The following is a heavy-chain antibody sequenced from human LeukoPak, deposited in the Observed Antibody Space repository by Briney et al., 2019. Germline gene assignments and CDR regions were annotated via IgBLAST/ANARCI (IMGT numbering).Heavy chain of an antibody. J-gene: IGHJ4*02. CDR2: IRYDGSNK. V-gene: IGHV3-30*02. CDR1: GFTFSSYG. Sequence: PGGSLRLSCAASGFTFSSYGMHWVRQAPGKGLEWVAFIRYDGSNKYYADSVKGRFTISRDNSKNTLYPQMNSLRAEDTAVYYCAKEGSMEDYFDYWGQGPLVTVSS. CDR3: AKEGSMEDYFDY. D-gene: IGHD2/OR15-2a*01.